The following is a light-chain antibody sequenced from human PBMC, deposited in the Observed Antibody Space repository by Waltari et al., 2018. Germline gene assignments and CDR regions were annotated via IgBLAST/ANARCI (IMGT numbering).Light chain of an antibody. CDR2: STN. CDR1: SCSVSPSTY. J-gene: IGLJ6*01. Sequence: TVVTQEPSLSVSPGGTVTLTCGLSSCSVSPSTYPSWYQQTPGQAPRTLIYSTNTRPSGVPDRFSGSILGNKAALTITGAQADDESDYYCMIYMGSGIDVFGSGTKLTVL. V-gene: IGLV8-61*01. CDR3: MIYMGSGIDV.